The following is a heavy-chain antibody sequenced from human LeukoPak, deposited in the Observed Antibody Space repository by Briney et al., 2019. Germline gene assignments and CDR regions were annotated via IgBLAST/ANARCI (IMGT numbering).Heavy chain of an antibody. CDR1: GYTFSSYG. D-gene: IGHD1-26*01. CDR2: ISAYNGNT. Sequence: ASVKVSCKASGYTFSSYGISWVRQVPGQGLEWMGWISAYNGNTNYAQKLQGRVSMTTDTSTSTAYMELRSLRSDDTAVYYCARTEWELPSLRDFDYWGQGTLVTVSS. CDR3: ARTEWELPSLRDFDY. J-gene: IGHJ4*02. V-gene: IGHV1-18*01.